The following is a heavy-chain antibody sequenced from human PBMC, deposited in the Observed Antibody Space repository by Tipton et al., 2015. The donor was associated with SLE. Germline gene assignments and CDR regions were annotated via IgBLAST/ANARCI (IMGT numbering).Heavy chain of an antibody. V-gene: IGHV4-39*01. CDR3: AEHSGYDFYFDY. Sequence: TLSLTCTVSGGSVSSSTYYWGWIRQPPGKGLEWIGGTYYSGIAYYNPSLKSRVTISVDTSKNQLSLKVSSVTAADTAVYYCAEHSGYDFYFDYWGQGTLVTVSS. D-gene: IGHD5-12*01. CDR2: TYYSGIA. CDR1: GGSVSSSTYY. J-gene: IGHJ4*02.